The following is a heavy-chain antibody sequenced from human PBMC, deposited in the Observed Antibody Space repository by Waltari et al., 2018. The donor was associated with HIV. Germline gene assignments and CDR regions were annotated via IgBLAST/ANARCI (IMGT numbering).Heavy chain of an antibody. V-gene: IGHV3-53*01. J-gene: IGHJ4*02. CDR1: GFTVSNNY. D-gene: IGHD5-12*01. CDR2: IYGGCIT. CDR3: ARDPEMATKWGY. Sequence: EVQLVESGGGLIQPGGSLRLSCAASGFTVSNNYMSWVRQAPGKGLGWVLVIYGGCITYYADSVKGRFTISRDNSKNTLYLQMNSLRAEDTAVYYCARDPEMATKWGYWGQGTLVTVSS.